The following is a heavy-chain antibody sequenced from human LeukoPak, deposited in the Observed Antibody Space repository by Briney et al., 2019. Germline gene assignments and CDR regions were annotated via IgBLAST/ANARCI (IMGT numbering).Heavy chain of an antibody. J-gene: IGHJ3*02. Sequence: ASVKVSCKASGYTFTSYGISWVRQAPGQGLEWMGWISAYNGNTNYAQKLQGRVTMTTDTSTSTAYMELRSLRSDDTAVYYCARAAIRQWLTRKCAFDIWGQGTMVTVSS. CDR2: ISAYNGNT. CDR3: ARAAIRQWLTRKCAFDI. D-gene: IGHD6-19*01. V-gene: IGHV1-18*01. CDR1: GYTFTSYG.